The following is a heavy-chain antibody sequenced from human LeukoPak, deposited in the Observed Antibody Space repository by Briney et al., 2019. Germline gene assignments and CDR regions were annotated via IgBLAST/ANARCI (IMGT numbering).Heavy chain of an antibody. Sequence: SETLSLTCTVSDGSISSSSYYWGWIRQPPGKGLEWIGSIYYSGSTYYNPSLKSRVTISVDTSKNQFSLKLSSVTAADTVVYYCARDRLGIAVAGTQPIWGQGTLVTVSS. J-gene: IGHJ4*02. V-gene: IGHV4-39*07. CDR2: IYYSGST. CDR3: ARDRLGIAVAGTQPI. D-gene: IGHD6-19*01. CDR1: DGSISSSSYY.